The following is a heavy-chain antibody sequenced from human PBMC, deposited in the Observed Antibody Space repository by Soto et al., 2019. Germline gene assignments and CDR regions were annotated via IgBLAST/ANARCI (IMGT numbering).Heavy chain of an antibody. D-gene: IGHD2-15*01. CDR3: ARPYCSGGSCYRYGMDV. V-gene: IGHV5-51*01. J-gene: IGHJ6*02. Sequence: GESLKISCKGSGYSFTSYWIGWVRQVPGKGLEWMGIIYPGDSDTRYSPSFQGQVTISADKSISTAYLQWSSLKASDTAMYYCARPYCSGGSCYRYGMDVWGQGTTVTVSS. CDR2: IYPGDSDT. CDR1: GYSFTSYW.